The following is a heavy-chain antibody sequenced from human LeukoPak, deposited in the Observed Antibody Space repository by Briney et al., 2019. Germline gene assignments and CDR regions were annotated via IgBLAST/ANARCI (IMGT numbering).Heavy chain of an antibody. CDR2: IRYDGSNK. J-gene: IGHJ4*02. Sequence: GGSLRLSCAASGFTFSSYGMHWVRQAPGKGLEWVAFIRYDGSNKYYADSVKGRFTISRDNAKSSLYLQMNSLRAEDTALYYCARGTIKNYYDFWSGDNPVVGYFDYWGQGTLVTVSS. CDR1: GFTFSSYG. V-gene: IGHV3-30*02. D-gene: IGHD3-3*01. CDR3: ARGTIKNYYDFWSGDNPVVGYFDY.